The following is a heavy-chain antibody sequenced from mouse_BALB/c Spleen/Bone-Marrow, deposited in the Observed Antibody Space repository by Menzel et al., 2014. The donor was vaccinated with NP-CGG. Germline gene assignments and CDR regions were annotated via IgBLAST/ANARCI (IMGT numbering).Heavy chain of an antibody. CDR1: GFAFSSYD. D-gene: IGHD1-1*01. CDR3: ARQILRGFGY. J-gene: IGHJ3*02. V-gene: IGHV5-12-1*01. CDR2: ISSGGGST. Sequence: EVKLVESGGGSVKPGGSLKLSCAASGFAFSSYDMSWGRQTPEKRLEWVAYISSGGGSTYYADTVKGRFTISRDNAKNTLYLQMSSLKSEDTAMYYCARQILRGFGYWGQGTPVTVSA.